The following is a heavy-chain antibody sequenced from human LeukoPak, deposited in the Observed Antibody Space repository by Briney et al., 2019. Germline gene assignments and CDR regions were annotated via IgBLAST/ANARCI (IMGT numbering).Heavy chain of an antibody. CDR3: EGYCSSTSCPADDAFDI. D-gene: IGHD2-2*01. CDR1: GFTFSSYA. CDR2: ISYDGSNK. J-gene: IGHJ3*02. Sequence: GGSLRLSCAASGFTFSSYAMHWVRQAPGKGLEWVAVISYDGSNKYYADSVKGRFTISRDNSKNTLYLQMNSLRAEDTAVYYCEGYCSSTSCPADDAFDIWGQGTMVTVSS. V-gene: IGHV3-30-3*01.